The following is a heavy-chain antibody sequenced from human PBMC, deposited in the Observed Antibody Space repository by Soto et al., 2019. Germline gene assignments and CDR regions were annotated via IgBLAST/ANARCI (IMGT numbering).Heavy chain of an antibody. D-gene: IGHD5-12*01. V-gene: IGHV4-59*01. CDR1: GGSISSYY. CDR3: ARDGRDGYDFFDY. CDR2: IYHSGST. Sequence: QVQLQESSTGLVKPSETLSLTCTVSGGSISSYYWSWIRQPPGKGLEWIGFIYHSGSTNYNPSLKSRVSISVDTSKNQFSLNLSSLTAADTAVYYCARDGRDGYDFFDYWGQGTLVTVSS. J-gene: IGHJ4*02.